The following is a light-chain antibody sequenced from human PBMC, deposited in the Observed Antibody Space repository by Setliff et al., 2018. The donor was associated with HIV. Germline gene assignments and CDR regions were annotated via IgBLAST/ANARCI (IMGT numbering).Light chain of an antibody. J-gene: IGLJ1*01. CDR1: SSDIGTYNY. Sequence: QSALTQPASASGSPGQSIAISCTGASSDIGTYNYVSWYQQHPGKAPKLIIYDIVNRPSGVSDRFSGSKSGNTASLTISGLQTEDEADYYCSSFTTTNTPSVFGTGTKVTVL. V-gene: IGLV2-14*03. CDR3: SSFTTTNTPSV. CDR2: DIV.